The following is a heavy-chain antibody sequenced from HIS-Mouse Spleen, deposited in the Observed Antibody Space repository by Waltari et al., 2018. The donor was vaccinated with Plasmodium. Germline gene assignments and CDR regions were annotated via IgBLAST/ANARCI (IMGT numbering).Heavy chain of an antibody. J-gene: IGHJ4*02. CDR3: ARDLAAAGHFDY. Sequence: QVQLVQSGAAVKKPGASVNVSCKSSGYPFTGYYLHWVRQAPDQGLEWMGWINPNSGGTNYAQKFQGRVTMTRDTSISTAYMELSRLRSDDTAVYYCARDLAAAGHFDYWGQGTLVTVSS. V-gene: IGHV1-2*02. CDR2: INPNSGGT. D-gene: IGHD6-13*01. CDR1: GYPFTGYY.